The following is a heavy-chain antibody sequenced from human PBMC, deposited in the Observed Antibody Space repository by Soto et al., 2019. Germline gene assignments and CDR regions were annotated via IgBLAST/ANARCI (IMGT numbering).Heavy chain of an antibody. V-gene: IGHV3-48*02. J-gene: IGHJ6*02. CDR2: ISSSSSTI. CDR3: AREGGRIAARRFYYYGMDV. D-gene: IGHD6-6*01. Sequence: GSPRISCAASGFTFNSYSMNWVRQAPGEGLEWVSYISSSSSTIYYADSVKGRFTISRDNAKNSLYLQMNSLRDEDTAVYYCAREGGRIAARRFYYYGMDVWGQGTTVTVSS. CDR1: GFTFNSYS.